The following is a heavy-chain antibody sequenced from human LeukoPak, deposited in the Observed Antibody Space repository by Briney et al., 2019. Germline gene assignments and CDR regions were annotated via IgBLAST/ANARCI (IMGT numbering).Heavy chain of an antibody. CDR2: IIPIFGTA. D-gene: IGHD6-13*01. Sequence: SVKVSCKASGGTFSSYAISWVRQAPGQGLEWMGGIIPIFGTANYAQKFQGRVTITADKSTSTAYMELSSLRSDDTAVYYCARDPRGLASSMISSSWYLDYWGQGTLVTVSS. J-gene: IGHJ4*02. CDR1: GGTFSSYA. CDR3: ARDPRGLASSMISSSWYLDY. V-gene: IGHV1-69*06.